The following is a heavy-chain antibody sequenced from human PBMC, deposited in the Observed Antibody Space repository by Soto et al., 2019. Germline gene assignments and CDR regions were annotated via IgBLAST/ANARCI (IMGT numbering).Heavy chain of an antibody. CDR1: GFTFSSYS. CDR2: ISSSSSNI. CDR3: ARDGAAAGTCFDY. D-gene: IGHD6-13*01. V-gene: IGHV3-48*02. Sequence: GGSLRLSCAASGFTFSSYSMNWVRQAPGKGLEWVSYISSSSSNIKYADSVKGRFSISRDNAKNSLYLQMNSLRDEDTAVYFCARDGAAAGTCFDYWGQGILVTVPQ. J-gene: IGHJ4*02.